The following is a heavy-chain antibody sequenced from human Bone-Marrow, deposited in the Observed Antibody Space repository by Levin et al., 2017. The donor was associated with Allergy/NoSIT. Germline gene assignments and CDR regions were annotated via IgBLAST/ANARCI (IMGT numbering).Heavy chain of an antibody. CDR1: GGSIRYGGYS. V-gene: IGHV4-30-2*01. J-gene: IGHJ5*02. CDR3: ARVGRRELGEDWFNP. CDR2: IYESGNT. D-gene: IGHD7-27*01. Sequence: SETLSLTCAVSGGSIRYGGYSWSWLRQPLGKGLEWIGYIYESGNTNYNPSLKSRVTISADRSKNQFSLKLNSMSAADTAVYYCARVGRRELGEDWFNPWGQGALVTVSS.